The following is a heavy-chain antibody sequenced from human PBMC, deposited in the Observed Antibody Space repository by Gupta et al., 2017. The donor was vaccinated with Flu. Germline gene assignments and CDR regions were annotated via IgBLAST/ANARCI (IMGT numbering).Heavy chain of an antibody. V-gene: IGHV1-69*06. CDR1: GGPFLTYA. J-gene: IGHJ4*02. CDR2: IVPVLGTT. Sequence: VQVVQSGAEMKRPGSSVNVSCKTSGGPFLTYALPWVRQAPGQGREWLGGIVPVLGTTDYGQKFQGRVTITADKSTSTNYMDLSGLTSEDTAMYYCAIADAAMITSYFDFWGQGSLVTVSS. D-gene: IGHD5-18*01. CDR3: AIADAAMITSYFDF.